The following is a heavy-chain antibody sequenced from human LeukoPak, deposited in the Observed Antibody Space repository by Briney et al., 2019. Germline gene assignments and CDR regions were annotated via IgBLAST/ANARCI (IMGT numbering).Heavy chain of an antibody. D-gene: IGHD6-13*01. CDR1: GGSISSYY. CDR3: ARVGSSSWETFDY. J-gene: IGHJ4*02. Sequence: PSETLSLTCTVSGGSISSYYWSWIRQPPGKGLEWIGYIYYSGSTNYNPSLKSRVTISVDTSKNQFSLKLSSVTAADTAVYYCARVGSSSWETFDYWGQGTLVTVPS. V-gene: IGHV4-59*01. CDR2: IYYSGST.